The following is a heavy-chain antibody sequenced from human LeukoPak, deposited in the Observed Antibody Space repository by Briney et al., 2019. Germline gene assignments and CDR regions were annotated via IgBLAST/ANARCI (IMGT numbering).Heavy chain of an antibody. D-gene: IGHD3-3*01. CDR2: IRSKAYGGTT. J-gene: IGHJ5*02. CDR3: TSPSIDDFWSGYYTGVEDA. CDR1: GFTFGDYA. Sequence: HPGGSLRLSCTASGFTFGDYAMSWFRQAPGKGREGVGFIRSKAYGGTTEYAASVKGRFTISRDDSKSIAYLQMNSLKTEDTAVYYCTSPSIDDFWSGYYTGVEDAWGQGTLVTVSS. V-gene: IGHV3-49*03.